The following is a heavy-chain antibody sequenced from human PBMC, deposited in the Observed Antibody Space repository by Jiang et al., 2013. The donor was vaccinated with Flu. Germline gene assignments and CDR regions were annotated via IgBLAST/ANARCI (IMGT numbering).Heavy chain of an antibody. Sequence: SGAEVKKPGASVKVSCKASGYTFTSYYMHWVRQAPGQGLEWMGIINPSGGSTSYTQKFQGRVTMTRDTSTSTVYMELSSLRSEDTAVYYCARVNAYCGGDCHTVFDYWGQGTLVTVSS. CDR1: GYTFTSYY. V-gene: IGHV1-46*03. J-gene: IGHJ4*02. CDR2: INPSGGST. CDR3: ARVNAYCGGDCHTVFDY. D-gene: IGHD2-21*02.